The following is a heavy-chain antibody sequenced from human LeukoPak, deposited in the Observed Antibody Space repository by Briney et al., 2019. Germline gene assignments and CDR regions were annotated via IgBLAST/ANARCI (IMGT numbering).Heavy chain of an antibody. CDR1: GFTVSSNY. CDR3: ARASRVCGMNV. J-gene: IGHJ6*02. V-gene: IGHV3-53*01. CDR2: IYSGGST. Sequence: PGGSLRLSCAASGFTVSSNYMSWVRQAPGKGLEWVSVIYSGGSTYYADSVKGRFTISRDNSKNTLYLQMNSLRAEDTAVYYCARASRVCGMNVWGQGTTVTVSS.